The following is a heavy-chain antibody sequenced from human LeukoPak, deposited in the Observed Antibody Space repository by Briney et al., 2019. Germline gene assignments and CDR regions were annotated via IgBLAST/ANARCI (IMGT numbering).Heavy chain of an antibody. CDR3: AKVPYSDYGAGRPPFMDV. D-gene: IGHD3-10*01. CDR2: ISDRCAST. J-gene: IGHJ6*02. CDR1: GFTFRKYA. V-gene: IGHV3-23*01. Sequence: GGSLRLSCATSGFTFRKYAMSWVSHTPGKGLEWVSTISDRCASTYYVDSVKGRFTISRDNSKNTLYLQMNSLRDEDTAVYYCAKVPYSDYGAGRPPFMDVWGQGTTVAISS.